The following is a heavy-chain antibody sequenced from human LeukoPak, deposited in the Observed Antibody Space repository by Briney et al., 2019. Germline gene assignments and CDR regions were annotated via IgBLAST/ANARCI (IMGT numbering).Heavy chain of an antibody. CDR2: FDPEDGET. J-gene: IGHJ4*02. V-gene: IGHV1-24*01. Sequence: ASVKVSCKVSGYTLTELSMHWVRQAPGKGLEWMGGFDPEDGETIYAQKFQGRVTMTEDTSTDTAYMELSSLRSEDTAVYYCARGIQNSYDFWSGYQHYWGQGTLVTVSS. CDR3: ARGIQNSYDFWSGYQHY. D-gene: IGHD3-3*01. CDR1: GYTLTELS.